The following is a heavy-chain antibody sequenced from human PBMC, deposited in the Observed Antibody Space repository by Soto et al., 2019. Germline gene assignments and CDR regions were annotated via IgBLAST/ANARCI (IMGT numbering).Heavy chain of an antibody. Sequence: PGGSLRLSCAASGFTFSSYGMHWVRQAPGKGLEWVAVISYDGSNKYYADSVKGRFTISRDNSKNTLYLQMNGLRAEDTAVYYCAKLGGTYYYMDVWGKGTTVTVSS. CDR1: GFTFSSYG. CDR2: ISYDGSNK. CDR3: AKLGGTYYYMDV. V-gene: IGHV3-30*18. J-gene: IGHJ6*03.